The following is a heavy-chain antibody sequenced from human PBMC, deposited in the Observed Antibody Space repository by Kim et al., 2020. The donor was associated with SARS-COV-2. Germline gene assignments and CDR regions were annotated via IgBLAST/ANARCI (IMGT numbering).Heavy chain of an antibody. CDR3: AISLGGGWFDP. D-gene: IGHD1-26*01. Sequence: SETLSLTCAVYGGSFSGYYWSWIRQPPGKGLEWIGEINHSGSTNYNPSLESRVTISVDTSKNQFSLKLSSVTAADTAVYYCAISLGGGWFDPWGQGTLVTVSS. CDR2: INHSGST. V-gene: IGHV4-34*01. J-gene: IGHJ5*02. CDR1: GGSFSGYY.